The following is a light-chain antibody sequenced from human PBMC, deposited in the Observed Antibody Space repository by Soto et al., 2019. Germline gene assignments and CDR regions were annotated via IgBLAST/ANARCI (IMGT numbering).Light chain of an antibody. CDR3: QQRANWPAT. V-gene: IGKV3-11*01. CDR2: DAS. CDR1: QSVRSY. J-gene: IGKJ5*01. Sequence: EIVLAQSPATLSLSPGERVTLTCRASQSVRSYLAWYQQKPGQAPRLLIYDASNRATGIPARFSGSGSGTDFTLTISSLEPEDFADYYCQQRANWPATFGQGTRLEIK.